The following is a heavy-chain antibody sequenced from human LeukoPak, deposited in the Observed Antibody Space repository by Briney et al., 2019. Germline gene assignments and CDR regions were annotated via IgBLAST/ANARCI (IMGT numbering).Heavy chain of an antibody. CDR3: ARIHSNYPFDI. J-gene: IGHJ3*02. D-gene: IGHD4-11*01. V-gene: IGHV3-21*01. Sequence: PGGSLRLSCAASGFTFSSYSMNWVRQAPGKGLEWVSSISSSSSYIYYADSVKGRFTISRDNAKNSLYLQMNSLRAEDAAVYYCARIHSNYPFDIWGQGTMATVSS. CDR1: GFTFSSYS. CDR2: ISSSSSYI.